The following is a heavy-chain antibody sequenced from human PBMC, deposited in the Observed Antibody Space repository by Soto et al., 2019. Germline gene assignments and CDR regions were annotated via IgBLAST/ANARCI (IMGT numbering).Heavy chain of an antibody. CDR1: GLNFCGLG. J-gene: IGHJ6*02. CDR3: ARDTAPSDV. CDR2: ISSNGGST. D-gene: IGHD4-17*01. V-gene: IGHV3-64*01. Sequence: AWGVNRPPYGVVGLNFCGLGEHLVRQAPGKGLEYVSAISSNGGSTYYANSVKGRFTISRDNSKNTLYLQMGSLRSEDTAVYYCARDTAPSDVWGQGTTVTVSS.